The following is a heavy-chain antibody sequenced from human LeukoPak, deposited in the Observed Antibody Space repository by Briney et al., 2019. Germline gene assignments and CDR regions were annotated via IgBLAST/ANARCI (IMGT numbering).Heavy chain of an antibody. V-gene: IGHV3-30-3*01. CDR2: ISYDGIKK. Sequence: QPGGSLRLSCAASGITFSSYAMHWVRQPPGKGLEWVAVISYDGIKKYYADSVKGRFTISRDDSKNTLYLQMNSLRAEDTAVFYCAGDGGYYDYIPGYWGQGTLVTVSS. J-gene: IGHJ4*02. CDR3: AGDGGYYDYIPGY. D-gene: IGHD3-22*01. CDR1: GITFSSYA.